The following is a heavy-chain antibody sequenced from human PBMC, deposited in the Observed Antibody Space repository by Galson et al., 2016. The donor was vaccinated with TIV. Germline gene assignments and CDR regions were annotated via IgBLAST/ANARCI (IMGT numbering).Heavy chain of an antibody. CDR2: IYYSGST. D-gene: IGHD5/OR15-5a*01. J-gene: IGHJ4*02. CDR3: ASLHTVSVGY. Sequence: ETLSLTCTVSGASVSSDPYYWSWIRQAPGKGLEWIGYIYYSGSTNYNPSLKSRVSTSIDTSKNMFSLKLDSLTPADTAIYYCASLHTVSVGYWGQGTPVTVSS. CDR1: GASVSSDPYY. V-gene: IGHV4-61*01.